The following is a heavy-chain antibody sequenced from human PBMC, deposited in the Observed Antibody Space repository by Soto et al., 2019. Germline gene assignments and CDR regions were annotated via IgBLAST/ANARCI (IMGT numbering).Heavy chain of an antibody. D-gene: IGHD6-6*01. CDR1: GYTFTGYY. CDR3: ARVTLEYSSSKYHYGMDV. CDR2: INPNSGGT. V-gene: IGHV1-2*04. Sequence: ASVKVSCKASGYTFTGYYMHWVRQAPGQGLEWMGWINPNSGGTNYAQKFQGWVTMTRDTSISTAYMELSRLRSDDTAVYYCARVTLEYSSSKYHYGMDVWGQGTTVTVSS. J-gene: IGHJ6*02.